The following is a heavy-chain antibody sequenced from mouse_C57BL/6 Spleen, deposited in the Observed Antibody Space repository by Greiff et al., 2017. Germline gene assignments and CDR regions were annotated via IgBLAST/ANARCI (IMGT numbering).Heavy chain of an antibody. D-gene: IGHD1-1*01. V-gene: IGHV1-15*01. CDR1: GYTFTDYE. J-gene: IGHJ4*01. CDR3: TIRGGSSNAMDY. CDR2: IDPETGGT. Sequence: VKLQQSGAELVRPGASVTLSCKASGYTFTDYEMHWVKQTPVHGLEWIGAIDPETGGTAYNQKFKGKAILTADKSSSTAYMELRSLTSEDSAVYYCTIRGGSSNAMDYWGQGTSVTVSS.